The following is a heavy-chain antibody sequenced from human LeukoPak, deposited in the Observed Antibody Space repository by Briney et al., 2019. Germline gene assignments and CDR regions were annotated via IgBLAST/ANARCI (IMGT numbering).Heavy chain of an antibody. Sequence: ASVKVSCKASGYTFTSYYMHWVRQAPGQGLEWMGIINPSGGSTSYAQKFQGRVTMTRDTSTSTVYMELSSLRSEDTAVYYCARVRDSGASATVADYWGQGTLVTVSS. CDR1: GYTFTSYY. CDR2: INPSGGST. CDR3: ARVRDSGASATVADY. D-gene: IGHD1-26*01. J-gene: IGHJ4*02. V-gene: IGHV1-46*01.